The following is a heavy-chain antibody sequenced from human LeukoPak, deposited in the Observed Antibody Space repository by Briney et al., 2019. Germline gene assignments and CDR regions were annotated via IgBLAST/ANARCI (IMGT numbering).Heavy chain of an antibody. J-gene: IGHJ4*02. CDR1: GGSFSGYY. D-gene: IGHD2-15*01. V-gene: IGHV4-34*01. CDR2: IYHSGST. Sequence: SETLSLTCAVYGGSFSGYYWSWIRQPPGKGLEWIGSIYHSGSTYYNPSLKSRVTISVDTSKNQFSLKLSSVTAADTAVYYCARGSGLLADEGFDYWGQGTLVTVSS. CDR3: ARGSGLLADEGFDY.